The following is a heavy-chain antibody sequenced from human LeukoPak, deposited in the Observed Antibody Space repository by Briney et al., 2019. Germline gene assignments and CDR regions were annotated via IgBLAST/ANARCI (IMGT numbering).Heavy chain of an antibody. V-gene: IGHV1-46*01. D-gene: IGHD4-17*01. CDR1: RYTFTNYY. J-gene: IGHJ2*01. CDR3: ARDWTTVTTGLVGRYFDL. CDR2: INPSGGST. Sequence: ASVKVSCKASRYTFTNYYMHWVRQAPGQGLEWMGIINPSGGSTSYAQKFQGRVIMTRDTSTSTVYMELSSLRSEDTAVYYCARDWTTVTTGLVGRYFDLWGRGTLVTVSS.